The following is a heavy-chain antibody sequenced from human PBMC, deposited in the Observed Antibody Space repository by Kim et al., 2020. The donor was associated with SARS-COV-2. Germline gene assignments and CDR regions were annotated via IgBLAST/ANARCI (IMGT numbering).Heavy chain of an antibody. D-gene: IGHD3-10*01. CDR1: GGSFSGFY. J-gene: IGHJ4*02. CDR3: SRRLCNNSGSGSHYCDH. CDR2: INHSGRT. V-gene: IGHV4-34*01. Sequence: SETLSLTCAVSGGSFSGFYWSWIRMPQGRGLEWIGEINHSGRTNSNHSHTSRVTISVDTSKNQYSLKLTSVTVADTAVYYCSRRLCNNSGSGSHYCDHWGQGTLVTVSS.